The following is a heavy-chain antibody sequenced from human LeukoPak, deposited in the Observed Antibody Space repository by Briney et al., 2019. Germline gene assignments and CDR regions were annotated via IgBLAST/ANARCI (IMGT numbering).Heavy chain of an antibody. V-gene: IGHV4-59*01. CDR1: GVSISPYY. D-gene: IGHD3-10*01. Sequence: SETLSLTCIVSGVSISPYYWSWIRQPPGKGLEWIGYIYYTGSTYYNPSLKSRVTISVDTSKNQFSLKLSSVTAADTAVYYCARAYYYGSGTFDIWGHGTMVTVSS. CDR3: ARAYYYGSGTFDI. J-gene: IGHJ3*02. CDR2: IYYTGST.